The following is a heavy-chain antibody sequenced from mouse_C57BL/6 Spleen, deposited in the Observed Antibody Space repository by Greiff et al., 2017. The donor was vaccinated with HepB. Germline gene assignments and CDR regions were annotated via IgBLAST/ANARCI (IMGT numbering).Heavy chain of an antibody. CDR2: INPNNGGT. CDR3: ARGGDYEDAMDY. Sequence: VQLQQSGPELVKPGASVKISCKASGYTFTDYYMNWVKQSHGKSLEWIGDINPNNGGTSYNQKFKGKATLTVDKSSSTAYMELRSLTSEDSAVYYCARGGDYEDAMDYWGQGTSVTVSS. J-gene: IGHJ4*01. D-gene: IGHD2-4*01. V-gene: IGHV1-26*01. CDR1: GYTFTDYY.